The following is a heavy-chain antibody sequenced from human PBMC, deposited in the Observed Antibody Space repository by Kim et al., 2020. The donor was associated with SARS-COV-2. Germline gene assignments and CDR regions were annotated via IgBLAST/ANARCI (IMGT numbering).Heavy chain of an antibody. CDR2: ISGSGGST. CDR1: GFTFSSYA. V-gene: IGHV3-23*01. D-gene: IGHD3-3*01. CDR3: AKDLGGYDFWGGYYTGGWFDP. J-gene: IGHJ5*02. Sequence: GGSLRLSCAASGFTFSSYAMSWVRQAPGKGLEWVSAISGSGGSTYYADSVKGRFTISRDNSKNTLYLQMNSLRAEDTAVYYCAKDLGGYDFWGGYYTGGWFDPWGQGTLVTVSS.